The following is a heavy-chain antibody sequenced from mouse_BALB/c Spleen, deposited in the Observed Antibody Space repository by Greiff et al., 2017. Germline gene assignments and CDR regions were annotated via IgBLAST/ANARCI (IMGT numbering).Heavy chain of an antibody. Sequence: VKLVESGPGLVAPSQSLSITCTVSGFSLTSYGVHWVRQPPGKGLEWLGVIWAGGSTNYNSALMSRLSISKDNSKSQVFLKMNSLQTDDTAMYYCARVHYDVIYAMDYWGQGTSVTVSS. CDR3: ARVHYDVIYAMDY. J-gene: IGHJ4*01. V-gene: IGHV2-9*02. D-gene: IGHD1-1*01. CDR2: IWAGGST. CDR1: GFSLTSYG.